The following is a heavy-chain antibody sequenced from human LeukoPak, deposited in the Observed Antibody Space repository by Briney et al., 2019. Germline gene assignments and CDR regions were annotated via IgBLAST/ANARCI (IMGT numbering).Heavy chain of an antibody. CDR1: GFTFSSYG. Sequence: PGGSLRLSCVVSGFTFSSYGMNWVRQAPGKGLEWVSSISGSGGSTYYADSVKGRFTISRDNSKNTLYLQMNSLRAEDTAVYYCAKEMRRAAAGNGLDPWGQGTLVTVSS. CDR2: ISGSGGST. D-gene: IGHD6-13*01. V-gene: IGHV3-23*01. J-gene: IGHJ5*02. CDR3: AKEMRRAAAGNGLDP.